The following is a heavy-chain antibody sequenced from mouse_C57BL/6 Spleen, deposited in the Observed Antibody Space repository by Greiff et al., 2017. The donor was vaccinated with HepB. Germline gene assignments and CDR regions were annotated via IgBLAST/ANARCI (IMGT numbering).Heavy chain of an antibody. J-gene: IGHJ4*01. V-gene: IGHV1-52*01. D-gene: IGHD4-1*01. CDR1: GYTFTSYW. CDR3: ARGLPLTGRRDAMDY. CDR2: IDPSDSET. Sequence: VQLQQPGAELVRPGSSVKLSCKASGYTFTSYWMHWVKQRPIQGLEWIGNIDPSDSETHYNQKFKDKATLTVDKSSSTAYMQLSSLTSEDSAVYYCARGLPLTGRRDAMDYWGQGTSVTVSS.